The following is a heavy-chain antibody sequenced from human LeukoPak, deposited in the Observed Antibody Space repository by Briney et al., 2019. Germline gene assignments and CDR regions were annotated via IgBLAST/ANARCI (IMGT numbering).Heavy chain of an antibody. V-gene: IGHV1-69*05. J-gene: IGHJ4*02. CDR2: INPIFGTA. CDR3: ARVVAPYYNDSSGYSRFDS. D-gene: IGHD3-22*01. CDR1: GGTFTSYS. Sequence: VASVKVSCKASGGTFTSYSISWVRQAPGQGLEWMGGINPIFGTANYAQKFQGRVTITTDKSTSTAYMELSSLRSEDTAVYYCARVVAPYYNDSSGYSRFDSWGQGTLVTVSS.